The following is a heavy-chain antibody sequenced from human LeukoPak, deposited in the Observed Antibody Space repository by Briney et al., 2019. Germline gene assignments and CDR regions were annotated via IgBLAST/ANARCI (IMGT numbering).Heavy chain of an antibody. D-gene: IGHD2-2*01. J-gene: IGHJ6*02. Sequence: PSETLSLTCAVYGGSFSGYYWSWIRQPPGKGLEWIGEINHSGSTNYNPSLKSRVTISVDTSKNQFSLKLSSVTAADTAVYYCACSSTNYYYYGMDVWRQGTTVTVSS. CDR1: GGSFSGYY. CDR3: ACSSTNYYYYGMDV. V-gene: IGHV4-34*01. CDR2: INHSGST.